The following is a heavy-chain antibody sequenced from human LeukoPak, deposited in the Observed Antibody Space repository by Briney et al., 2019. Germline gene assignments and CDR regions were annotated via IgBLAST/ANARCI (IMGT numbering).Heavy chain of an antibody. CDR2: INHSGST. J-gene: IGHJ3*02. V-gene: IGHV4-34*01. D-gene: IGHD2-8*01. Sequence: SETLSLTCAVYGGSFSGYYWSWIRQPPGKGLEWIGEINHSGSTNYNPSLKSRVTISVDTSKNQFSLKLSSVTAADTVVYYCARIRRMVAFDIWGQGTMVTVSS. CDR3: ARIRRMVAFDI. CDR1: GGSFSGYY.